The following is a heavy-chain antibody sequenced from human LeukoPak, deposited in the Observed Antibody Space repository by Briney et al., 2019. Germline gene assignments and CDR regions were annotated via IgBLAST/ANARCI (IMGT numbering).Heavy chain of an antibody. J-gene: IGHJ1*01. D-gene: IGHD3-22*01. CDR2: INPSGGST. CDR3: ARDRIRGYCDSSGYPLYFQH. V-gene: IGHV1-46*01. CDR1: GYTFTSYY. Sequence: LRASVKVSCKASGYTFTSYYMHWVRQAPGQGLEWMGIINPSGGSTSYAQKFQGRVTMTRDTSTSTVYMELSSLRSEDTAVYYCARDRIRGYCDSSGYPLYFQHWGQGTLVTVSS.